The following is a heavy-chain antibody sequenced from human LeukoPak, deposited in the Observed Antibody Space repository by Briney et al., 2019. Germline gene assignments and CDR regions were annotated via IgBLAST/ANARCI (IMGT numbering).Heavy chain of an antibody. CDR2: IHQSGSA. J-gene: IGHJ4*02. D-gene: IGHD6-25*01. V-gene: IGHV4-39*01. CDR1: GGSIRSSNYY. CDR3: PRLNRISGFFDY. Sequence: SETLSLTCTVPGGSIRSSNYYWGWIRQPPGKGLEWIGSIHQSGSAYYNPSLKIRVTLSVDTSTNQFSLKLTSVTAADTAVYSCPRLNRISGFFDYWGQGTLVTVSS.